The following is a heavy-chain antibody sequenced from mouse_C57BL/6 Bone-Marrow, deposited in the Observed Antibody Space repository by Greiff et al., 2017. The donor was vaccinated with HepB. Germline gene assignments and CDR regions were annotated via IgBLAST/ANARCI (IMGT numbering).Heavy chain of an antibody. CDR3: ARMGRDSLRDY. J-gene: IGHJ2*01. CDR1: GYTFTSYG. Sequence: VKLQQSGAELARPGASVKLSCKASGYTFTSYGISWVKQRTGQGLEWIGEIYPRSGNTYYNEKFKGKATLTADKSSSTAYMELRSLTSEDSAVYFCARMGRDSLRDYWGQGTTLTVSS. CDR2: IYPRSGNT. D-gene: IGHD3-2*01. V-gene: IGHV1-81*01.